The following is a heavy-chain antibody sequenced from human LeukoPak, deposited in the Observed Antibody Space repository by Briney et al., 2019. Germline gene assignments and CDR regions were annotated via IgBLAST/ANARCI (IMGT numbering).Heavy chain of an antibody. Sequence: GGSLRLSCEASGFTFSSYSMNWVRQAPDKGLEWVANIKQDASSLNYAGSVKGRFTISRDNAKKSLYLQMNSLRAEDTALYYCARTRYSDEAFDYWAQGTLVTVSS. CDR2: IKQDASSL. J-gene: IGHJ4*02. CDR3: ARTRYSDEAFDY. D-gene: IGHD1-1*01. V-gene: IGHV3-7*04. CDR1: GFTFSSYS.